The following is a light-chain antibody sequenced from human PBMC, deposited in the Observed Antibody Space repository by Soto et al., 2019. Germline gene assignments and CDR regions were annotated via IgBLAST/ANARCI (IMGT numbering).Light chain of an antibody. CDR3: QQYNNWPIT. CDR2: GVS. CDR1: QSVSNN. Sequence: IVMPQSPATLSVSAGERSTLSCMASQSVSNNFAWYQQKPGQVPRLLIYGVSTRATGIPARFSGSGSGTEFTLTISSLQSEDFAVYYCQQYNNWPITFGQGTLLAV. V-gene: IGKV3-15*01. J-gene: IGKJ5*01.